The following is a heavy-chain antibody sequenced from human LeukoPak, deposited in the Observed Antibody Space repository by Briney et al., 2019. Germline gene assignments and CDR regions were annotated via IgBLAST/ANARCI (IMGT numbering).Heavy chain of an antibody. Sequence: LVASVKVSCKASGYTFTSYGISWVRQAPGQGLEWMGWISAYNGNTNYAQKLQGRVTMTTDTSTSTAYMELRSLRSDDTAVYYCARGAAGRGVYYYMDAWGKGTTVTVSS. CDR1: GYTFTSYG. CDR3: ARGAAGRGVYYYMDA. CDR2: ISAYNGNT. D-gene: IGHD6-13*01. J-gene: IGHJ6*03. V-gene: IGHV1-18*01.